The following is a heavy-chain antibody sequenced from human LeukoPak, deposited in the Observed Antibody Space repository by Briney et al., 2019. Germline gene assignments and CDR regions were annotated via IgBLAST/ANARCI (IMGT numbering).Heavy chain of an antibody. Sequence: PSETLSLTCTVSGGSISSYYWSWIRQPPGKGLEWIGYIYYSGSTNYNPSLKSRVTISVDTFKSQFSLKLSSVTAADTAVYYCARWRVSDFDYWGQGTLVTVSS. J-gene: IGHJ4*02. CDR1: GGSISSYY. CDR2: IYYSGST. CDR3: ARWRVSDFDY. D-gene: IGHD3-10*01. V-gene: IGHV4-59*01.